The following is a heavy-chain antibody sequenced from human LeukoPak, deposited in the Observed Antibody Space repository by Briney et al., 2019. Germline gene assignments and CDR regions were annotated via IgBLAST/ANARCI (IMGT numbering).Heavy chain of an antibody. J-gene: IGHJ3*02. CDR3: ARAGDYGSGSLAFDI. CDR2: IIPIFGTA. Sequence: SVKVSCKASGGTFSSYAISWVRQAPGQGLEWMGGIIPIFGTANYAQKFQGGVTITADKSTSTAYMELSSLRSEDTAVYYCARAGDYGSGSLAFDIWGQGTMVTVSS. V-gene: IGHV1-69*06. D-gene: IGHD3-10*01. CDR1: GGTFSSYA.